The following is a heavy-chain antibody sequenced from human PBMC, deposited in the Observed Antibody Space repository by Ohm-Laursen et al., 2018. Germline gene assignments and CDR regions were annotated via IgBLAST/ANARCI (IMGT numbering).Heavy chain of an antibody. V-gene: IGHV3-7*01. J-gene: IGHJ4*02. CDR2: INKDESEK. Sequence: GSLRLSCAATGFSVSTNYMNWVRQPPGKGLEWVANINKDESEKYYVDSVKGRFTISKDNAKNSLYLQMNSLKFEDTAVYYCARGSEGPSPPYWGQGTLGTVAS. CDR3: ARGSEGPSPPY. CDR1: GFSVSTNY.